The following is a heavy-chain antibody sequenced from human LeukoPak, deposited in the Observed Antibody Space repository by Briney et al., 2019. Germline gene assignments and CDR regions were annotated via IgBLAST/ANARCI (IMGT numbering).Heavy chain of an antibody. CDR3: AKDAARVSADYYFDY. D-gene: IGHD2-2*01. CDR2: ISFDGGDI. Sequence: QPGGSLRLSCAASGFTFSNYGIHWVRQAPGKGLEWVTVISFDGGDIYYAGSVKGRFTISRDNSKNTLYLQMNSLRPEDTAVYYCAKDAARVSADYYFDYWGQGTLVTVSS. V-gene: IGHV3-30*18. CDR1: GFTFSNYG. J-gene: IGHJ4*02.